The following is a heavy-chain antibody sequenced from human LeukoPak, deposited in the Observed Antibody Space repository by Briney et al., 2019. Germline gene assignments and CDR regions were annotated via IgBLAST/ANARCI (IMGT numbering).Heavy chain of an antibody. Sequence: DPSETLSLTCAVSGVSFNDYYWSWVRQTPGKGLEWIGEINHSGYTNDSPSLKSRVTLSIDTSRKQFSLNLRSVTVADSGIYYCTRMTTGHDYWGQGTLDRVSS. V-gene: IGHV4-34*01. D-gene: IGHD4-17*01. CDR1: GVSFNDYY. CDR2: INHSGYT. J-gene: IGHJ4*02. CDR3: TRMTTGHDY.